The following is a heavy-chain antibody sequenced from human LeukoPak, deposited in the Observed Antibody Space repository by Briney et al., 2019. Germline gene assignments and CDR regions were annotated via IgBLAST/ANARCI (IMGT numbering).Heavy chain of an antibody. CDR1: GFTVSSNC. CDR3: AKEEYCGGDCYAHLLYYYYYYGMDV. J-gene: IGHJ6*02. CDR2: IYSGGST. V-gene: IGHV3-53*01. D-gene: IGHD2-21*02. Sequence: GGSLRLSCAASGFTVSSNCMSWVRQAPGKGLEWVSVIYSGGSTYYADSVKGRFTISRDNSKNTLYLQMNSLRAEDTAVYYCAKEEYCGGDCYAHLLYYYYYYGMDVWGQGTTVTVSS.